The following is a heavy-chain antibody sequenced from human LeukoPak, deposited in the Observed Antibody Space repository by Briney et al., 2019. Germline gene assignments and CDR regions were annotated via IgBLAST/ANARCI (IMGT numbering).Heavy chain of an antibody. CDR3: ARGRYSSSFDY. J-gene: IGHJ4*02. CDR1: GGSISSYY. Sequence: SETLSLTCTVSGGSISSYYWSWIRQPPGKGLEWIGYIYYSGSTNYNPSLKSRVTISVDTSKNQFSLKLSSVTAADTAVYYCARGRYSSSFDYWGQGTLATVSS. CDR2: IYYSGST. D-gene: IGHD6-6*01. V-gene: IGHV4-59*01.